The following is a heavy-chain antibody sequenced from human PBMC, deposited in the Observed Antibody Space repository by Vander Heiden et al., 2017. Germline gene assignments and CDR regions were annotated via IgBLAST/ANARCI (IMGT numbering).Heavy chain of an antibody. CDR3: AKVNTTCSGGSCYSIGFDP. CDR2: ISWNSGSI. Sequence: EVQLVESGGGLVQPGRSLRLSCAASGFTFDDYAMHWARQAPGKGLGWVSGISWNSGSIGYADSVKGRFTISRDNAKNSLYLQMNSLRAEDTALYYCAKVNTTCSGGSCYSIGFDPWGQGTLVTVSS. CDR1: GFTFDDYA. V-gene: IGHV3-9*01. J-gene: IGHJ5*02. D-gene: IGHD2-15*01.